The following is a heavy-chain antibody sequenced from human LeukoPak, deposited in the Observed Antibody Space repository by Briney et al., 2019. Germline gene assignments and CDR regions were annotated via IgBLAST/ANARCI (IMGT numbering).Heavy chain of an antibody. Sequence: GGSLRLSCAASGFTFSSYGMHWVRQAPGKGLEWVAFIRYDGSNRYYADSVKGRFTISRDNSKNTLYLQMNSLRAEDTAVYYCAKVLRIAAAGGGIFGYWGQGTLVTVSS. J-gene: IGHJ4*02. CDR3: AKVLRIAAAGGGIFGY. V-gene: IGHV3-30*02. CDR2: IRYDGSNR. D-gene: IGHD6-13*01. CDR1: GFTFSSYG.